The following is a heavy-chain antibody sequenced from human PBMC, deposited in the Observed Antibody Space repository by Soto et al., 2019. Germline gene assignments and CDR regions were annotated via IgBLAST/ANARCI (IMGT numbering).Heavy chain of an antibody. CDR3: ARDMAGKMATFDY. J-gene: IGHJ4*02. D-gene: IGHD5-12*01. CDR2: ISYDGSNK. CDR1: GFTFSSYA. V-gene: IGHV3-30-3*01. Sequence: GGSLRLSCAASGFTFSSYAMHWVRQAPGKGLEWVAVISYDGSNKYYADSVKGRFTISRDNSKNTLYLQMNSLRAEDTAVYYCARDMAGKMATFDYWGQGTLVTVSS.